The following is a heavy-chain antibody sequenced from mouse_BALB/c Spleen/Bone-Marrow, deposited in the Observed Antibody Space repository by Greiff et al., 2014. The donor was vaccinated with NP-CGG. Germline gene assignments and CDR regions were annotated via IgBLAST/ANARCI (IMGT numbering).Heavy chain of an antibody. D-gene: IGHD4-1*01. J-gene: IGHJ1*01. V-gene: IGHV14-3*02. CDR3: ARWGKLGRGYFDV. CDR2: IDPANGNT. Sequence: VQLQQSGAELVKPGASVKLSCTASGFNIKDTYMHWVKQRPEQGLEWIGRIDPANGNTKYDPKFQGKATITADTSSNTAYLQLSSLTPEDTAVYYCARWGKLGRGYFDVWGAGTTVTVSS. CDR1: GFNIKDTY.